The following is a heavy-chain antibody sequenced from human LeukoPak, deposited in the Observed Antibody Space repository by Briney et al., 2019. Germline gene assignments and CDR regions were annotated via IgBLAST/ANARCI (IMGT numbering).Heavy chain of an antibody. Sequence: GGSLRLSCAASGFTFTNYAMHWVRQAPGKGLEWVAVISYDGSNKYYADSVKGRFTISRDNSKNTLYLQMNSLRAEDTAVYYCARDLTMIVVVITGRWYGMDAWGQGTTVTVSS. V-gene: IGHV3-30*04. CDR3: ARDLTMIVVVITGRWYGMDA. J-gene: IGHJ6*02. CDR1: GFTFTNYA. D-gene: IGHD3-22*01. CDR2: ISYDGSNK.